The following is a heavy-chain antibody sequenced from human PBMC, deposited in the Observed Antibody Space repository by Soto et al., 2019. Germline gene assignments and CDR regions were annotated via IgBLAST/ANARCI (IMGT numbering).Heavy chain of an antibody. V-gene: IGHV3-30*18. Sequence: QVHLVEAGGGVVQPGRSLRLSCAASGFSFSTYGMHWVRQAPGKGLEWVAVISNDGSNKYYADSVKGRFTISRDNSKNTLYLQMTSLKAEDTAVYYWAKGFGNYRAFTYWAQGTLVTGST. J-gene: IGHJ4*02. CDR1: GFSFSTYG. CDR3: AKGFGNYRAFTY. D-gene: IGHD1-7*01. CDR2: ISNDGSNK.